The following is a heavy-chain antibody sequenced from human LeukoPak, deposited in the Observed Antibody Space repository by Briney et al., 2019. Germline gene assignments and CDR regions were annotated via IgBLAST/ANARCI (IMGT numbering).Heavy chain of an antibody. J-gene: IGHJ4*02. V-gene: IGHV3-53*01. CDR3: AKVGYCSSTSCYKGYFDY. Sequence: PGGSLRLSCAASGFTVSSNYMSWVRQAPGKGLEWVSVIYSGGSTYYADSVKGRFTISRDNSKNTLYLQMNSLRAEDTAVYYCAKVGYCSSTSCYKGYFDYWGQGTLVTVSS. D-gene: IGHD2-2*02. CDR2: IYSGGST. CDR1: GFTVSSNY.